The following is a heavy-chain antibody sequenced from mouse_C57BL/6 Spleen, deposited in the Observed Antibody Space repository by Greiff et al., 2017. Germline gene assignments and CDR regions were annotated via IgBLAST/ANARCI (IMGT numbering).Heavy chain of an antibody. CDR3: ARNYNRAMDY. CDR1: GYTFTSYW. Sequence: QVQLQQSGAELVMPGASVKLSCKASGYTFTSYWMHWVKQRPGQGLEWIGEIDPSDSYTNYNQKFKGKSTLTVDKSSSTAYMQLSSLTSEDSAVYYCARNYNRAMDYWGQGTSVTVSS. J-gene: IGHJ4*01. V-gene: IGHV1-69*01. D-gene: IGHD1-3*01. CDR2: IDPSDSYT.